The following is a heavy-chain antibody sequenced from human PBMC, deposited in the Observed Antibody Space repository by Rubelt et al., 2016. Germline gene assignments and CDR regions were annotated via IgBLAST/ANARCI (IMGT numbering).Heavy chain of an antibody. J-gene: IGHJ4*02. D-gene: IGHD3-22*01. CDR3: ARDHPDSSGYYPDY. CDR2: ISSSGSTI. Sequence: GRGLEWVSYISSSGSTIYYADSVKGRFTISRDNAKNSLYLQMNSLRAEDTAVYYCARDHPDSSGYYPDYWGQGTLVTVSS. V-gene: IGHV3-11*04.